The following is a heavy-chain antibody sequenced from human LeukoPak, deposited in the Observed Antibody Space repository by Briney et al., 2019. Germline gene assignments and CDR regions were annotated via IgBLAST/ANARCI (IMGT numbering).Heavy chain of an antibody. J-gene: IGHJ6*02. V-gene: IGHV3-43*02. CDR1: GFTFDDYA. D-gene: IGHD6-6*01. CDR3: ASPIATRQGYYYYGMDV. CDR2: ISGDGGTT. Sequence: GGSLRLSCTASGFTFDDYAMHWVRQAPAKGLEWVSLISGDGGTTDYADSVKGRFTISRDNSKKTLYLQMNSLRAEDTAVYYCASPIATRQGYYYYGMDVWGQGTTVTVSS.